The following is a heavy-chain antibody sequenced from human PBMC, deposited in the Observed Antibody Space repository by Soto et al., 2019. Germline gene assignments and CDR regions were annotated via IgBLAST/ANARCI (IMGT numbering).Heavy chain of an antibody. Sequence: QVQLVQSGAEVKKPGSSVKVSCKASGGTFSSYTISWVRQAPGQGLEWMGRIIPIVGITKYAQKFQGRVTITADKPTSTAYMELSSLRSEDTAVYYGARDDGLAYCGGDCYSWGQGTLVTVSS. J-gene: IGHJ4*02. D-gene: IGHD2-21*02. CDR2: IIPIVGIT. V-gene: IGHV1-69*02. CDR3: ARDDGLAYCGGDCYS. CDR1: GGTFSSYT.